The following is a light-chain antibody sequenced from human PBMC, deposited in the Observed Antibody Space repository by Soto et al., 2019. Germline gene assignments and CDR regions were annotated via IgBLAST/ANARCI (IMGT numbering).Light chain of an antibody. CDR3: SSYNSRNTVV. CDR2: EVT. V-gene: IGLV2-14*01. Sequence: LTQPASVSGSPGQSITISCTGSSSDVGVYNHVSWYRQPPGKSPKLIIYEVTKRPSGVSNRFSGSKSGNTASLTISGLQDEEEADHYCSSYNSRNTVVFGTGTKVTV. J-gene: IGLJ1*01. CDR1: SSDVGVYNH.